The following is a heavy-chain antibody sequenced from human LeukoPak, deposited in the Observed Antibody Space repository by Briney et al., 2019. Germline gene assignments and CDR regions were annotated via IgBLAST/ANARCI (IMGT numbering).Heavy chain of an antibody. CDR1: GFTFSSFW. Sequence: GGSLRLSCAASGFTFSSFWMSWVRQAPGKGLEWVANIKQDGSEKSYVDSVKGRFTISRDNAKNSLYLQMNSLRAEDTAVYYCARDAGTYYYGSGSYSFFDYWGQGTLVTVSS. D-gene: IGHD3-10*01. J-gene: IGHJ4*02. V-gene: IGHV3-7*01. CDR2: IKQDGSEK. CDR3: ARDAGTYYYGSGSYSFFDY.